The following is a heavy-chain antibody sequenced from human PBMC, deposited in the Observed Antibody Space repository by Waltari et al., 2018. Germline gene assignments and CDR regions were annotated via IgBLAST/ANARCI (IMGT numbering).Heavy chain of an antibody. D-gene: IGHD4-17*01. Sequence: QVQLQESGPGLVKPSETLSLTCTVSGGSISSYYWSWIRQPPGKGLEWIGYIYYSGSTNYNPTRKSRVTISVDTSKNQFSLKLSSVTAADTAVYYCARHDGDYWVGYFQHWGQGTLVTVSS. CDR2: IYYSGST. CDR1: GGSISSYY. J-gene: IGHJ1*01. V-gene: IGHV4-59*01. CDR3: ARHDGDYWVGYFQH.